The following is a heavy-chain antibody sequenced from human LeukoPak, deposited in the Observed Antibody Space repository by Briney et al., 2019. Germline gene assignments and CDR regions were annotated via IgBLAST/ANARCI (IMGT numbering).Heavy chain of an antibody. CDR1: GFTFNDYA. J-gene: IGHJ3*02. CDR3: AKVNSDSRTSHPRAFDM. CDR2: ISWNSGST. V-gene: IGHV3-9*01. D-gene: IGHD3-22*01. Sequence: GRSLRLSCAAAGFTFNDYAMHWVRQAPGKGLEWVSGISWNSGSTGYADSVKGRFTISRDNAKNSLYLQMNSLRTDDTALYYCAKVNSDSRTSHPRAFDMLGQGTMVTGSS.